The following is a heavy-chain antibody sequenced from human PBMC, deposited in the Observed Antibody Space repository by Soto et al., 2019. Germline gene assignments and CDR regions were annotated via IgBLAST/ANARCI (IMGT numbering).Heavy chain of an antibody. CDR3: ARRAGNRAFDI. D-gene: IGHD6-19*01. J-gene: IGHJ3*02. V-gene: IGHV4-31*03. CDR1: GGSISSGGYY. Sequence: QVQLQASGPGLVKPSQTLSLTCTVSGGSISSGGYYWSWIRQHPGKGLEWIGYIYYSGRTDYNPSLKSRVTTSVDTSKNQFSLKLSSVTAADTAVYYCARRAGNRAFDIWGQGTMVTVS. CDR2: IYYSGRT.